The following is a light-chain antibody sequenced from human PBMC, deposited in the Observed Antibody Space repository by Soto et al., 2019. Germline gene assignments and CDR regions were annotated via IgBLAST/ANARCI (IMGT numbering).Light chain of an antibody. V-gene: IGKV3-20*01. CDR3: QQYGSSPPIT. J-gene: IGKJ5*01. Sequence: EILLTQSPGTLSLSPWEIATLSCRASQSVSSYLAWYQQKPGQAPRLLIYGASTRATGIPARFSGSGSGTEFTLTISSLQSEDFAVYYCQQYGSSPPITFGQGTRLEIK. CDR2: GAS. CDR1: QSVSSY.